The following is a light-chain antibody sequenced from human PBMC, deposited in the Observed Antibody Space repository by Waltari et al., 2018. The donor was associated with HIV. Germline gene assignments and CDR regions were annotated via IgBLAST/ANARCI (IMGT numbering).Light chain of an antibody. CDR1: SGRLASNS. V-gene: IGLV6-57*01. J-gene: IGLJ3*02. CDR2: EDN. Sequence: NFMLAQPHSVSESPGKTITISCTRPSGRLASNSVQWYQRRPGSPPATVIDEDNRRPSGVPDRFSGSIDSSSNSASLTISGLKTEDEADYYCQSYDRNSQVFGGGTKLTVL. CDR3: QSYDRNSQV.